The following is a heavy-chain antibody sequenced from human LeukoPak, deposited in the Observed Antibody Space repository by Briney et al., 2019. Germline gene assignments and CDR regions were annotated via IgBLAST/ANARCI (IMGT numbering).Heavy chain of an antibody. Sequence: PSETLSLTCGVSGGSITNTNYWTWVRQPPGKGLEWIGEVNLQGSTNYNPSLMGRVAIAVDTSENHISLQLTSVTAADTAAYYCAREGGPSRPLDYSGQGTLVTVSS. V-gene: IGHV4-4*02. CDR2: VNLQGST. J-gene: IGHJ4*02. CDR1: GGSITNTNY. CDR3: AREGGPSRPLDY.